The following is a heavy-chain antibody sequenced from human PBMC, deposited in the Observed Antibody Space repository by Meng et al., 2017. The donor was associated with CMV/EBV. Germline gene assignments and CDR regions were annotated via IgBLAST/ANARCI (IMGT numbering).Heavy chain of an antibody. CDR3: ARDFLVSSGYYRNYYYYGMDV. Sequence: GESLKISCAASGFTFSSYEMNWVRQAPGKGLEWVSYISSSGSTIYYADSVKGRFTISRDNAENSLYLQMNSLRAEDTAVYYCARDFLVSSGYYRNYYYYGMDVWGQGTTVTVSS. CDR1: GFTFSSYE. J-gene: IGHJ6*02. D-gene: IGHD3-22*01. CDR2: ISSSGSTI. V-gene: IGHV3-48*03.